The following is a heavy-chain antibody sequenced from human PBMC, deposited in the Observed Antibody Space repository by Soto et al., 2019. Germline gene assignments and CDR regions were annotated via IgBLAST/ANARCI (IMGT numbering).Heavy chain of an antibody. D-gene: IGHD3-10*01. CDR2: IIPIFGTA. Sequence: ASVKVSCKASGGTFSSYAISWVRQAPGQGLEWMGGIIPIFGTANYAQKFQGRVTITADKSTSTAYMELSSLRSEDTAVYYCAVALWFGELLGWFDPWGQGTLVTVSS. CDR3: AVALWFGELLGWFDP. V-gene: IGHV1-69*06. CDR1: GGTFSSYA. J-gene: IGHJ5*02.